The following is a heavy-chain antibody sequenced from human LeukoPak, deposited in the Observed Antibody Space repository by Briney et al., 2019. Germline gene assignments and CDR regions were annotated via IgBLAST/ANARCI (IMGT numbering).Heavy chain of an antibody. CDR3: ATGKDRSGYYYSLDY. V-gene: IGHV1-69*13. CDR2: IIPIFGP. D-gene: IGHD3-22*01. CDR1: GGTFSTFP. Sequence: SVKVSCKASGGTFSTFPISWVRQAPGQGLEWIGGIIPIFGPNYAQKFQGRATISADLATATAYMEPSSLTSEGTSVYYCATGKDRSGYYYSLDYWGQGTLVAVSS. J-gene: IGHJ4*02.